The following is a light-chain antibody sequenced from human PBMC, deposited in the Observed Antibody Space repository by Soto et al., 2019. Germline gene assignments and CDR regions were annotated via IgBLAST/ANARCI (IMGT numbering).Light chain of an antibody. V-gene: IGLV1-40*01. CDR1: SSNIGAGYD. Sequence: QYVLTQPPSVSGAPGQRVTISCTGSSSNIGAGYDVHWYQHLPGTAPKLLIYGNTNRPSGVPDRFSGSRSGTTASLAITGLRPDDEADYYCQSYDTRLSGYVFATGTKLTVL. CDR3: QSYDTRLSGYV. J-gene: IGLJ1*01. CDR2: GNT.